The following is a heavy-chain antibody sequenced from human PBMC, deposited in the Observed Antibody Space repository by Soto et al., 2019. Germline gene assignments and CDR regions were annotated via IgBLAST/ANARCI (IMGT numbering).Heavy chain of an antibody. Sequence: ASVKVSCKASGYTFTSYGISWVRQAPGQGLEWMGWISAYNGNTNYAQKLQGRVTMTTDTSTSTAYMELRSLRSDDTAVYYCARDGYFDGLPGRDYYYGMDVWGQGTTVTVSS. V-gene: IGHV1-18*01. D-gene: IGHD3-9*01. J-gene: IGHJ6*02. CDR1: GYTFTSYG. CDR2: ISAYNGNT. CDR3: ARDGYFDGLPGRDYYYGMDV.